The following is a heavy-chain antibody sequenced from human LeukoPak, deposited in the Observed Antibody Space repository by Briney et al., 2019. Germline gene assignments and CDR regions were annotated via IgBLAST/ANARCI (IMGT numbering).Heavy chain of an antibody. CDR2: INPNSGGT. J-gene: IGHJ4*02. D-gene: IGHD3-22*01. Sequence: ASVKVSCKASGYSFTGYNMHWVRQAPAQGLEWVGWINPNSGGTNYAQMFEGRVTMTRDTSIGTAYMELSRLRSDDTAVYFCARRFANSSAYSDFDYWGQGTLVTVSS. CDR1: GYSFTGYN. V-gene: IGHV1-2*02. CDR3: ARRFANSSAYSDFDY.